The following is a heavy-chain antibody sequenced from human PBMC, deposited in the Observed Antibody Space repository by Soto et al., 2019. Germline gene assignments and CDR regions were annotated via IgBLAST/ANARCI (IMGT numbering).Heavy chain of an antibody. J-gene: IGHJ4*02. CDR1: GFTFSSYG. V-gene: IGHV3-33*03. CDR3: AKDVGNSWSYYFDF. CDR2: IWYEGANE. Sequence: QVQLVESGGGVVQPGTSLRLSCATSGFTFSSYGMYWVRQAPGKGLEWVAVIWYEGANEYYADSVKGRFTISRDKSKDTLYLQMNSLRAEDTAIYSCAKDVGNSWSYYFDFWGQGTLVTVSS. D-gene: IGHD6-13*01.